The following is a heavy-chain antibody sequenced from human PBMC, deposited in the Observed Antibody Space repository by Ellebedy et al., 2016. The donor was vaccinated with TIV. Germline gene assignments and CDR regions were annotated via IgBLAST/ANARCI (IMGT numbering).Heavy chain of an antibody. Sequence: SVKVSCXASGYTFTSYGISWVRQAPGQGLEWMGGIIPIFGTANYAQKFQGRVTITADESTSTAYMELSSLRSEDTAVYYCAREYYYGSGSYYNLDGDYWYFDLWGRGTLVTVSS. J-gene: IGHJ2*01. CDR2: IIPIFGTA. CDR3: AREYYYGSGSYYNLDGDYWYFDL. CDR1: GYTFTSYG. D-gene: IGHD3-10*01. V-gene: IGHV1-69*13.